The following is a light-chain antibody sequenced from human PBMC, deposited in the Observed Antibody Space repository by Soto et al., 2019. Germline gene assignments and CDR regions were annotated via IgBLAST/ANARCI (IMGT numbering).Light chain of an antibody. CDR2: WAS. V-gene: IGKV4-1*01. J-gene: IGKJ1*01. Sequence: DIVMTQSPDSLAVSLGERATINCKSSQSVLYSSNKKNYLAWYQQKSGQSPKVLIYWASTRESGVPDRFSGSGSGTDFTLTISSLQAEDAAVYYCQQSYSTPRPFGQGTKVEIK. CDR3: QQSYSTPRP. CDR1: QSVLYSSNKKNY.